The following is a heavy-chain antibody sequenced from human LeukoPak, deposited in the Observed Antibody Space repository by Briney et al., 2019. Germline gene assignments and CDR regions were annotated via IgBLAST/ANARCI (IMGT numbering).Heavy chain of an antibody. CDR2: ITGSSSTI. CDR3: ARVEDYDILTGFDY. J-gene: IGHJ4*02. CDR1: GFTFSRYS. D-gene: IGHD3-9*01. Sequence: GGSLRLSCAASGFTFSRYSMNWVRQAPGKGLEWVSYITGSSSTIYYVDSVKGRFIISRDNAKNSLYLQMNSLRAEDTAVYHCARVEDYDILTGFDYWGQGTLVTVSS. V-gene: IGHV3-48*04.